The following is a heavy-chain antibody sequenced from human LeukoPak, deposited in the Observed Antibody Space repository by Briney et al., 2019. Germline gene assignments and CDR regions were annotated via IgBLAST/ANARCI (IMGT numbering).Heavy chain of an antibody. Sequence: ASVKVSCKASGYTFTSYDINWVRQATGQGLEWMGWMNPNSGNTGYAQKFQGRVTMTRDTSTSTVYMELSSLRSEDTAVYYCARGTSLQSYYDSSGYYPPHDYWGQGTLVTVSS. V-gene: IGHV1-8*01. D-gene: IGHD3-22*01. CDR1: GYTFTSYD. CDR3: ARGTSLQSYYDSSGYYPPHDY. J-gene: IGHJ4*02. CDR2: MNPNSGNT.